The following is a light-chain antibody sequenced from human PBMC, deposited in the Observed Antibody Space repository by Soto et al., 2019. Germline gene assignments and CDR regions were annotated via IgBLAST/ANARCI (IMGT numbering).Light chain of an antibody. CDR1: QGISWA. Sequence: AIQLTQTPSSLSVSVGERVTITCRASQGISWALAWYQQTPGQPPKLLIYDASSLETGVPSRFSGSGSGTNFPLTISSLQPEDFATYYCQQFNTFPQTFGGGTNIEIK. CDR3: QQFNTFPQT. V-gene: IGKV1-13*02. J-gene: IGKJ4*01. CDR2: DAS.